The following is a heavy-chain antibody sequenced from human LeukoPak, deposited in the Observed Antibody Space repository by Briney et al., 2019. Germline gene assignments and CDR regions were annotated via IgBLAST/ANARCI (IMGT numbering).Heavy chain of an antibody. CDR3: ARVYYGDYYSVSLNY. CDR1: GYTFTTYG. CDR2: MNPISGNT. V-gene: IGHV1-8*01. J-gene: IGHJ4*02. D-gene: IGHD4-17*01. Sequence: GASVKVSCKASGYTFTTYGLSWVRQAPGQGLEWMGWMNPISGNTGYAQKFQGRVTMTRNTSINTAYMELSSLRSEDRAVYYCARVYYGDYYSVSLNYWGQGTLVTVSS.